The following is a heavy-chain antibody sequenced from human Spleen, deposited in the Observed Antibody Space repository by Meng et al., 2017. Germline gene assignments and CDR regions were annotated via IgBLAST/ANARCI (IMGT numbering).Heavy chain of an antibody. D-gene: IGHD6-13*01. CDR3: VRDPPFLAAAGTWWGGAFDI. V-gene: IGHV6-1*01. J-gene: IGHJ3*02. CDR2: TYYRPKWYN. Sequence: SQTLSLTCSISGDRVSSNSAAWNWIRQSPSRGLDWLGRTYYRPKWYNDYTVSVKSRIAIKPDTSKNRFSLQLNSVTPEDTAVYYCVRDPPFLAAAGTWWGGAFDIWGQGTMVTVSS. CDR1: GDRVSSNSAA.